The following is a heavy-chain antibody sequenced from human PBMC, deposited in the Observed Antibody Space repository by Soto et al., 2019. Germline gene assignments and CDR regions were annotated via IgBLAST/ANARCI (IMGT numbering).Heavy chain of an antibody. V-gene: IGHV1-3*04. CDR3: ARWAYCSGDCQFDY. J-gene: IGHJ4*02. CDR2: INTGNGNT. CDR1: GYPFTSHA. Sequence: ASVKVSCKASGYPFTSHAMQWVRQAPGQSLEWMGWINTGNGNTKYSQKFQGRVTITRDTSASTAYMELSSLKSEDTAVYYCARWAYCSGDCQFDYWGQGTLVIVSS. D-gene: IGHD2-21*02.